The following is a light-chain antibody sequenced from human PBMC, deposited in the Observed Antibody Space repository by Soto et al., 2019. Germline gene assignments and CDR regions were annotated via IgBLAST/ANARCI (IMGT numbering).Light chain of an antibody. CDR2: LNSDGRH. Sequence: QLVLTQSPSAYASLGASVKLTCTLSSGHSSYAIAWHQQQPEKGPRYLMKLNSDGRHSKGDGIPDRFSGSSSGAERYLTISSLQSEDEADYYCQTWGTGIVVFGGGTKLTVL. J-gene: IGLJ2*01. CDR1: SGHSSYA. V-gene: IGLV4-69*01. CDR3: QTWGTGIVV.